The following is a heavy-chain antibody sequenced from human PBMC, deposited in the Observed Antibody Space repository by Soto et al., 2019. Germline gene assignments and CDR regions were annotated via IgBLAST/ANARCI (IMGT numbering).Heavy chain of an antibody. D-gene: IGHD6-19*01. Sequence: ASVKVSCKASGYTFTGYYMHWVRQAPGQGLEWMGWINPNSGGTNYAQKFRGRVTMTRDTSISTAYMELSRLRSDDTAVYYCARDREWLVLNYYYGMDVWGQGTTVTVSS. CDR1: GYTFTGYY. V-gene: IGHV1-2*02. CDR2: INPNSGGT. CDR3: ARDREWLVLNYYYGMDV. J-gene: IGHJ6*02.